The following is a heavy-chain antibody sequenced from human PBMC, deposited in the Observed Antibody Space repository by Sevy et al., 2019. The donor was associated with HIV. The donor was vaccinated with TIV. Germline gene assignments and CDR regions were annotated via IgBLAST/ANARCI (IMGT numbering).Heavy chain of an antibody. CDR2: MYYSGST. V-gene: IGHV4-39*01. CDR3: ASGARTYYYDSSGYPKGYYFDY. J-gene: IGHJ4*02. Sequence: SDTLSLTCTVSGGSISSSSYYWGWIRQPPGKGLEWIGSMYYSGSTYYNPSLKSRVTISVDTSKNQFSLKLSSVTAADTAVYYCASGARTYYYDSSGYPKGYYFDYWGQGTLVTVSS. CDR1: GGSISSSSYY. D-gene: IGHD3-22*01.